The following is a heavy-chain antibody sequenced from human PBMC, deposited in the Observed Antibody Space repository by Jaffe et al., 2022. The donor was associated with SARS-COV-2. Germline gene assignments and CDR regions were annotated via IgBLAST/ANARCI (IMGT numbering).Heavy chain of an antibody. J-gene: IGHJ6*02. D-gene: IGHD1-1*01. V-gene: IGHV3-30*18. CDR2: ISYDGSNK. CDR3: AKDGFWNDGYYGMDV. Sequence: QVQLVESGGGVVQPGRSLRLSCAASGFTFSSYGMHWVRQAPGKGLEWVAVISYDGSNKYYADSVKGRFTISRDNSKNTLYLQMNSLRAEDTAVYYCAKDGFWNDGYYGMDVWGQGTTVTVSS. CDR1: GFTFSSYG.